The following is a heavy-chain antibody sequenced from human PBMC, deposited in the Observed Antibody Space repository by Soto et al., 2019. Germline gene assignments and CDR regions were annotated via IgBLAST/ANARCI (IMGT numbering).Heavy chain of an antibody. Sequence: GGSLRLSYAASGFTFSSYAMSWVRQAPGKGLEWVSAISGSGGSTYYADSVKGRFTISRDNSKNTLYLQMNSLRAEDTAVYYCAKDASSSWYGKNWFDPWGQGTLVTVSS. D-gene: IGHD6-13*01. CDR1: GFTFSSYA. V-gene: IGHV3-23*01. J-gene: IGHJ5*02. CDR3: AKDASSSWYGKNWFDP. CDR2: ISGSGGST.